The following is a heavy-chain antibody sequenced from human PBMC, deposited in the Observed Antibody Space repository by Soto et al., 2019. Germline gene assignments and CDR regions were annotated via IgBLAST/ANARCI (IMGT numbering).Heavy chain of an antibody. Sequence: QVQLQESGPGLVKPSETLSLTCTVSGDSVSSDNYYWTWIRQPPGKGLEWIGYIYSSGSTNYNPSLKSRVTISLDTSSKQFSLKLTSVTAADTAVYYCARDIRGYSRAFDYWGQGTLVTVSS. J-gene: IGHJ4*02. CDR2: IYSSGST. CDR1: GDSVSSDNYY. V-gene: IGHV4-61*01. CDR3: ARDIRGYSRAFDY. D-gene: IGHD5-18*01.